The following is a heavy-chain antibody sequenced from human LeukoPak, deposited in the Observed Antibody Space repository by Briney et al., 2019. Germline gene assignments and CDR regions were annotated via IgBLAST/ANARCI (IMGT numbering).Heavy chain of an antibody. V-gene: IGHV3-9*01. J-gene: IGHJ4*02. Sequence: GRSLRLSCAASGFTFDDYAMHWVRQAPGKGLEWVSGISWNSGSIGYADSVKGRFTISRDNAKNSLYLQMNSLRAEDTALYYCAKDSSRYCSSTSCYAGFDYWGQGTLVTVSS. D-gene: IGHD2-2*01. CDR1: GFTFDDYA. CDR2: ISWNSGSI. CDR3: AKDSSRYCSSTSCYAGFDY.